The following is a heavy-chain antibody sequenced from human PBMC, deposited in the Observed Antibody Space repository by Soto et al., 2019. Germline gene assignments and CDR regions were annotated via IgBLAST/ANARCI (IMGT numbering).Heavy chain of an antibody. CDR3: ARKGYCSGGSCYVDAFDI. CDR2: ISWNSGSI. CDR1: GFTFDDYA. V-gene: IGHV3-9*01. Sequence: EVQLVESGGGLVQPGRSLRLSCAASGFTFDDYAMHWVRQAPGKGLEWVSGISWNSGSIGYADSVKGRFTISRDNAKNSLYLQMNSLRAEDTALYYCARKGYCSGGSCYVDAFDIWGQGTMVTVSS. J-gene: IGHJ3*02. D-gene: IGHD2-15*01.